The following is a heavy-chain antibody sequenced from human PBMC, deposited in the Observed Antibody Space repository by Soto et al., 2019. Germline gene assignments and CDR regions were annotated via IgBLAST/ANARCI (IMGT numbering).Heavy chain of an antibody. V-gene: IGHV3-7*05. CDR2: IKYDGSEE. J-gene: IGHJ5*02. Sequence: GGSVKLACAGSGVPVSDYWMSWARQAPGKGLEWVANIKYDGSEEYYVDSVRGRFTISRDNAMNSLHLQMNSLRADDTAGYYCARFASGKSASTWGQGTLVTVSS. CDR3: ARFASGKSAST. CDR1: GVPVSDYW. D-gene: IGHD5-12*01.